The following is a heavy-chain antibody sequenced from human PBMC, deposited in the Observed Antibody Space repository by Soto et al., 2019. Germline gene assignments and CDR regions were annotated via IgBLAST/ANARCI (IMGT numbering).Heavy chain of an antibody. CDR2: IYWDDDK. CDR1: GFSLSTSGVG. V-gene: IGHV2-5*02. J-gene: IGHJ5*02. CDR3: AHSLIGYYYDSSGSNWFDP. D-gene: IGHD3-22*01. Sequence: QITLKESGPTLVKPTQTLTLTCTFSGFSLSTSGVGVGWIRQPPGKALEWLALIYWDDDKRYSPSLKSRLTIPKETSKNHVVLTMTNMDPVDTATYYCAHSLIGYYYDSSGSNWFDPWGQGTLVTVSS.